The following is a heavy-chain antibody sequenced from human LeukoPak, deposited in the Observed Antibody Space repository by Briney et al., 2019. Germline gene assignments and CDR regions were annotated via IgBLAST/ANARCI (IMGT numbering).Heavy chain of an antibody. CDR2: ISYDGSNK. CDR3: THGNCDDSSDYSPPPPFDY. V-gene: IGHV3-30*03. J-gene: IGHJ4*02. CDR1: GFRFSSYG. Sequence: GRSLRLSCAASGFRFSSYGMHWVRQAPGKGPECVAGISYDGSNKYHADSVKGRFTISRDNSKSTLYLQMNRLRAEDTAVYYCTHGNCDDSSDYSPPPPFDYWGQGTLVTVSS. D-gene: IGHD3-22*01.